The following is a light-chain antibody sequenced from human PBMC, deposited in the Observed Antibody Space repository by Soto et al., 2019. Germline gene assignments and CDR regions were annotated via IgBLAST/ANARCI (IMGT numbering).Light chain of an antibody. Sequence: QSVLTQPPSASGTPGQRFTISCSGSSSNIGSNTVNWYQQLPGTAPKLLIYRNNQRPSGVPDRFSGSKSGTSASLAISGLQSEDEADYYCAVWDDSLSGYVFGTGTKVTVL. CDR1: SSNIGSNT. CDR3: AVWDDSLSGYV. V-gene: IGLV1-44*01. CDR2: RNN. J-gene: IGLJ1*01.